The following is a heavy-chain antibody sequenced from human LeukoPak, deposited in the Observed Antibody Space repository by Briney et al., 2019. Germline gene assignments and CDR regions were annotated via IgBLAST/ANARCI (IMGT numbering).Heavy chain of an antibody. CDR2: ISSSSSYI. CDR1: GFTFSSYS. D-gene: IGHD2-2*01. CDR3: ARALWVPAAIEEAFDI. Sequence: GGSLRLSCAASGFTFSSYSMNWVRQAPGKGLEWVSSISSSSSYIYYADSVKGRFTISRDNAKNSLYLQVNSLRTEDTAVYYCARALWVPAAIEEAFDIWGQGTMVTVSS. V-gene: IGHV3-21*01. J-gene: IGHJ3*02.